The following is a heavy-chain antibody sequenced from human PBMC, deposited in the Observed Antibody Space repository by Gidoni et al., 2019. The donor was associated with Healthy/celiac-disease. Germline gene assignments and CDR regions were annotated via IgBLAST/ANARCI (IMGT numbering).Heavy chain of an antibody. CDR3: ARGPLGGRYQFDY. J-gene: IGHJ4*02. V-gene: IGHV3-30-3*01. CDR1: GFTFSSYA. D-gene: IGHD2-2*01. CDR2: ISYDGSNK. Sequence: QVQLVESGRGVVQPGRSLRLSCAAAGFTFSSYAMHWFRPPPGRGLEWVAVISYDGSNKYYADSVKGRFTISRDSSKNTLYLQMNSLRAEDTAVYYCARGPLGGRYQFDYWGQGTLVTVSS.